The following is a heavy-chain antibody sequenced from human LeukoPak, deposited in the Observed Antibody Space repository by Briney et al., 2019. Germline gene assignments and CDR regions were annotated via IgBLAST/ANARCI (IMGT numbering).Heavy chain of an antibody. CDR1: GGSISSSDYS. CDR2: VYHSGST. J-gene: IGHJ4*02. CDR3: ASAAPGDY. V-gene: IGHV4-30-2*01. Sequence: SETLSLTCAISGGSISSSDYSWNWIRQPPGKGLEWIGYVYHSGSTYFNPSLKSRLTMSVDGSKSQFSLKLSSVTAADTAVYYCASAAPGDYWGQGTLVTVSS. D-gene: IGHD3-10*01.